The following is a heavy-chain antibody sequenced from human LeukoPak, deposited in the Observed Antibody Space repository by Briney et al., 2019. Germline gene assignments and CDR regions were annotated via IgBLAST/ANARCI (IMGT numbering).Heavy chain of an antibody. CDR3: AKDRLWFGELHHFDY. D-gene: IGHD3-10*01. Sequence: GGSLRLSCAASGFTFSSYGMSWVRQAPGKGLEWVSSFSGSTGSTYYADSVKGRFTISRDNPKNRLYLQMNSLRAEDTAVYYCAKDRLWFGELHHFDYWGQGALVTVSS. J-gene: IGHJ4*02. CDR1: GFTFSSYG. V-gene: IGHV3-23*01. CDR2: FSGSTGST.